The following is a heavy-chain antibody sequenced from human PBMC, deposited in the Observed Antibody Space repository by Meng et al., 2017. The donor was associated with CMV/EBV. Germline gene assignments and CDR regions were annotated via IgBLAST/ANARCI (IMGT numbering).Heavy chain of an antibody. CDR2: IRGKANSYAT. CDR1: GFTFSGSA. J-gene: IGHJ4*02. Sequence: GESLKISCAASGFTFSGSAMHWVRQASGKGLEWVGRIRGKANSYATAYAASVKGRFTISRDDSKNTAYLQMNSLKTEDTAVYYCTLVGYWGQGTLVTVSS. V-gene: IGHV3-73*01. CDR3: TLVGY.